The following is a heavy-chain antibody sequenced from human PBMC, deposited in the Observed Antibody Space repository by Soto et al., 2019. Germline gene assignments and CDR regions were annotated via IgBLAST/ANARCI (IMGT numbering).Heavy chain of an antibody. J-gene: IGHJ4*02. CDR3: ARLRLTGYFDF. V-gene: IGHV3-11*05. Sequence: QVQLVESGGGLVKPGGSLRLSCVASGFTFSDHYMTWIRQAPGKGLEWLSYISTSSSYTNYADSVKGRFTISRDNAMNSLQLPMNSLRAEDTAVDYCARLRLTGYFDFWGQGTLLTVSS. CDR1: GFTFSDHY. CDR2: ISTSSSYT.